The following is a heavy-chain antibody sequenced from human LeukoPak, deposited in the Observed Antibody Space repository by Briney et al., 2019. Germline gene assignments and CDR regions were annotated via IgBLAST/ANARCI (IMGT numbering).Heavy chain of an antibody. V-gene: IGHV3-21*01. Sequence: TGGSLRLSCAASGFTFSRYTMNWVRQAPGKGLEWVSTISSTSTYIYYADSVRGRSTISRDNTKSSLYLQMNSLRAEDAAVYYCARDGSAYYNENTGFRGEFDSWGQGALVTVSS. CDR2: ISSTSTYI. J-gene: IGHJ4*02. CDR1: GFTFSRYT. CDR3: ARDGSAYYNENTGFRGEFDS. D-gene: IGHD3-22*01.